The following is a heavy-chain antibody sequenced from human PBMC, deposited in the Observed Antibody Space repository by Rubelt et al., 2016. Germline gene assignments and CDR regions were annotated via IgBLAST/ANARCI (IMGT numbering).Heavy chain of an antibody. CDR3: AIYDFWSGYYLDY. D-gene: IGHD3-3*01. CDR1: GYSFTSYW. V-gene: IGHV5-51*01. J-gene: IGHJ4*02. CDR2: IYPGDSDT. Sequence: EVQLVQPGAEVKKPGESLKISCKGSGYSFTSYWIGWVRQMPGKGLEWMGIIYPGDSDTRYSPSFQGQGNISADKSISTAYLQWSSLKASDTAMYYCAIYDFWSGYYLDYWGQETLVTVSS.